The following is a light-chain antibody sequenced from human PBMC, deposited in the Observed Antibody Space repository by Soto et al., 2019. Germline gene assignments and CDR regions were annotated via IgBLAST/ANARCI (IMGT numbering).Light chain of an antibody. CDR1: QSLADNH. V-gene: IGKV3-20*01. CDR2: DTS. Sequence: EIVLTQSPGTLSLSPGERATLSCRASQSLADNHLAWYQQKPGQAPRLLIYDTSSRATGVPDRFSGSGSGTDFTLTISRLESEDFALYYCQKWGYSFGGGTKVEI. CDR3: QKWGYS. J-gene: IGKJ4*01.